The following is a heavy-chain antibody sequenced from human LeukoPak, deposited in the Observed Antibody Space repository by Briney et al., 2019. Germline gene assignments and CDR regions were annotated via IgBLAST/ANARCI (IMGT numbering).Heavy chain of an antibody. D-gene: IGHD3-3*01. CDR1: GGSFSGYY. J-gene: IGHJ4*02. V-gene: IGHV4-34*01. CDR3: AGRWYYDFWSGYYSENY. Sequence: SETLSLTCAVYGGSFSGYYWSWIRQPPGKGLEWIGEINHSGSTNYNPSLKSRVTISVDMSKNQFSLKLGSVTAADTAVYYRAGRWYYDFWSGYYSENYWGQGTLVTVSS. CDR2: INHSGST.